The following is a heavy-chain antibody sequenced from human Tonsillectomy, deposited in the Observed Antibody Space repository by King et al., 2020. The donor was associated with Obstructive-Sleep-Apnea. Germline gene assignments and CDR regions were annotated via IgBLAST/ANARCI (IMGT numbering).Heavy chain of an antibody. Sequence: VTLKESGPALVKPTQTLTLTCTFSGFSLSTSGMCVSWIRQPPGKALEWLALIDWVDDKYYSPSLKTRLTISKDTSKNQVVLTMTNMDPVDTATYYCARAGYYDSSGYYYPYYFDYWGQGTLVTVSS. D-gene: IGHD3-22*01. CDR2: IDWVDDK. V-gene: IGHV2-70*01. CDR3: ARAGYYDSSGYYYPYYFDY. CDR1: GFSLSTSGMC. J-gene: IGHJ4*02.